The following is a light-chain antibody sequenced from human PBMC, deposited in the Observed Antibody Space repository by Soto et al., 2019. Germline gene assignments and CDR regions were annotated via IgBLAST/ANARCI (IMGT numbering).Light chain of an antibody. J-gene: IGLJ1*01. V-gene: IGLV2-14*03. CDR3: SSYNSSSTLEV. CDR1: SSDVSGYDF. CDR2: DVT. Sequence: QSALTQPASVSGSPGQSITISCTGTSSDVSGYDFVSWFQRHPGKAPKLMIYDVTNRPSGVSDRFSGSKSANTASLTISGLQAEDEADYYCSSYNSSSTLEVFGTGTKVTVL.